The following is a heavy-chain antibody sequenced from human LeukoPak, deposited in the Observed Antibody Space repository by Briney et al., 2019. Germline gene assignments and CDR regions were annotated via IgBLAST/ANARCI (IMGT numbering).Heavy chain of an antibody. Sequence: GASVKVSCKASGGTFSSYAISWVRQAPGQGLEWMGGIIPIFGTANYAQKFQGRVTITADESTSTAYMELSSLRSEDTAVYYCARVVTAITRYYYYYGMDVWGQGTTVTVSS. V-gene: IGHV1-69*13. CDR3: ARVVTAITRYYYYYGMDV. J-gene: IGHJ6*02. CDR2: IIPIFGTA. D-gene: IGHD2-21*02. CDR1: GGTFSSYA.